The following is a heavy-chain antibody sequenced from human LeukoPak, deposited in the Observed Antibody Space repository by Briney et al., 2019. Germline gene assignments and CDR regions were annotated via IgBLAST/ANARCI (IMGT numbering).Heavy chain of an antibody. CDR2: IYTSGST. CDR1: GGSISSYY. CDR3: ARMSGYYRYYYYMDV. D-gene: IGHD3-22*01. V-gene: IGHV4-4*07. J-gene: IGHJ6*03. Sequence: PSETLSLTCTVSGGSISSYYWSWIRQPAGKGLEWIGRIYTSGSTNYNPSLKSRVTMSVDTSKNQFSLKLSSVTAADTAVYYCARMSGYYRYYYYMDVWGKGTTVTISS.